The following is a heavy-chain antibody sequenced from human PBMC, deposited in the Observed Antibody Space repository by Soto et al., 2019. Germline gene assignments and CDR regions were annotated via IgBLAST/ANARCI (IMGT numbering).Heavy chain of an antibody. Sequence: ASVKASCKASGYTFTSYGISWVRQAPGQGLEWMGWISAHNGNTNYAQKLQGRVTMTTDTSTSTAYMELRSLRSDDTAVYYCARDVGAYYYDSSGYYPDAFDIWGQGTMVTVSS. J-gene: IGHJ3*02. CDR2: ISAHNGNT. V-gene: IGHV1-18*01. CDR3: ARDVGAYYYDSSGYYPDAFDI. D-gene: IGHD3-22*01. CDR1: GYTFTSYG.